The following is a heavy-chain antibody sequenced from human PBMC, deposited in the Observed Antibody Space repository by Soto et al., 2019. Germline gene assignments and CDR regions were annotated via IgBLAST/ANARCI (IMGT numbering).Heavy chain of an antibody. D-gene: IGHD2-15*01. CDR2: IYPGDSDT. V-gene: IGHV5-51*01. J-gene: IGHJ3*02. CDR3: ARVVVVAATQHAFDI. CDR1: GYSFTSYW. Sequence: GESLKISCKGSGYSFTSYWIGWVRQMPGKGLEWMGIIYPGDSDTRYSPSFQGQVTISADKSISTAYLQWSSLKASDTAMYYCARVVVVAATQHAFDIWGQGTMVTVSS.